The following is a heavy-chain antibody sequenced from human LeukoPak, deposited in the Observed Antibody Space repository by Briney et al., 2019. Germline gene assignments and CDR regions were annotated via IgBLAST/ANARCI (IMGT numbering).Heavy chain of an antibody. D-gene: IGHD2-15*01. CDR1: GGTFSSYA. Sequence: GASVKVSCKASGGTFSSYAISWVRQAPGQGLEWMGRIIPIFGIANYAQKFQGRVTITADKSMSTAYMELSSLRSEDTAVYYCARAGYCSGGSCFALDYWGQGTLVTVSS. CDR3: ARAGYCSGGSCFALDY. J-gene: IGHJ4*02. V-gene: IGHV1-69*04. CDR2: IIPIFGIA.